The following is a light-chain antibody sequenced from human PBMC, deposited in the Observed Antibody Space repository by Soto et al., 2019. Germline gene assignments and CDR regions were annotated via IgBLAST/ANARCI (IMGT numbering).Light chain of an antibody. CDR3: SSYTSSSTQV. J-gene: IGLJ1*01. V-gene: IGLV2-14*01. Sequence: ALTQPASVSGSPGQSITISCTGTSSDVGGYNYVSWYQQHPGKAPKLMIYEVSNRPSGVSNRFSGSKSGNTASLTISGLQAEDEADYYCSSYTSSSTQVFGTGTKVTVL. CDR1: SSDVGGYNY. CDR2: EVS.